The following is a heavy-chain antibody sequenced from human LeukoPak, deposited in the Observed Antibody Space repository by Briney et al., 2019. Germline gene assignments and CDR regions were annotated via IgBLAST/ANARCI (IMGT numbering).Heavy chain of an antibody. D-gene: IGHD4-17*01. V-gene: IGHV3-23*01. Sequence: GGSLRLSCAASGFTFSSYAMSWVRQAPGKGLEWVSAISGSGGSTYCADSVKGRFTISRDNSKNTLYLQMNSLRAEDTAVYYCARKDYGSTFDYWGQGTLVTVSS. CDR2: ISGSGGST. CDR3: ARKDYGSTFDY. CDR1: GFTFSSYA. J-gene: IGHJ4*02.